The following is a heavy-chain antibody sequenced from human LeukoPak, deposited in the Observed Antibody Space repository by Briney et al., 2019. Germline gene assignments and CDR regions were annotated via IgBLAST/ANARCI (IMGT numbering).Heavy chain of an antibody. J-gene: IGHJ3*02. D-gene: IGHD2-15*01. Sequence: GESLKISCKGSGYSFTSYWIGWVRQMPGKGLEWMGIIYLGDSETRYSPSFQGQVTISADKSISTAYLQWSSLKASDTAMYYCARRTLGYCSGGSCYSDAFDIWGQGTMVTVSS. CDR2: IYLGDSET. V-gene: IGHV5-51*01. CDR1: GYSFTSYW. CDR3: ARRTLGYCSGGSCYSDAFDI.